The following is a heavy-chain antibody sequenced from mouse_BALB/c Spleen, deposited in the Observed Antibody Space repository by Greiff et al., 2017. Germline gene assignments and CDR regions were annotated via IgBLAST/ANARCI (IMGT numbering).Heavy chain of an antibody. D-gene: IGHD2-14*01. Sequence: QVQLKESGPGLVAPSQSLSITCTVSGFSLTSYDISWIRQPPGKGLEWLGVIWTGGGTNYNSAFMSRLSISKDNSKSQVFLKMNSLQTDDTAIYYCVREKGGTRYDFDYWGQGTTLTVSS. CDR1: GFSLTSYD. V-gene: IGHV2-9-2*01. J-gene: IGHJ2*01. CDR2: IWTGGGT. CDR3: VREKGGTRYDFDY.